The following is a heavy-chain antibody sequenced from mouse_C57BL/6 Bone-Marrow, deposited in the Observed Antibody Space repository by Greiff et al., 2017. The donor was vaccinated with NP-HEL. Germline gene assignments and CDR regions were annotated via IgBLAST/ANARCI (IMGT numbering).Heavy chain of an antibody. CDR2: IYPRSGNT. CDR3: AREGIYYGYDVDY. CDR1: GYTFTSYG. D-gene: IGHD2-2*01. Sequence: VQLQQSGAELSRPGASVKLSCKASGYTFTSYGISWVKQRTGQGLEWIGEIYPRSGNTYYNEKFKGKATLTADKSSSTAYMELRSLTSEDSAVYFCAREGIYYGYDVDYWGQGTTLTVSS. V-gene: IGHV1-81*01. J-gene: IGHJ2*01.